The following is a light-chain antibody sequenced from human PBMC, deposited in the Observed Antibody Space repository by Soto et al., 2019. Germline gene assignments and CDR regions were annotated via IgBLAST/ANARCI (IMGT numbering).Light chain of an antibody. J-gene: IGKJ5*01. CDR2: GAS. CDR3: QQYDNSPIT. Sequence: EIVLTQSPGILSLSPGERASLSCGSSQSISSSFLAWYQQKPGQAPRLLIYGASSRATGIPDRFSGTGYETDLTLTISRLEPEDFAVYYCQQYDNSPITFGQGTRLEIK. V-gene: IGKV3-20*01. CDR1: QSISSSF.